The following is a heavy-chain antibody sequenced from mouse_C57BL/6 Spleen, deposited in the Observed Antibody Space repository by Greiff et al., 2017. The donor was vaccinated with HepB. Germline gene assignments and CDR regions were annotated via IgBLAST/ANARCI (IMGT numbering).Heavy chain of an antibody. CDR2: ISNGGGST. CDR1: GFTFSDYY. CDR3: ARQRDSSYFDV. V-gene: IGHV5-12*01. J-gene: IGHJ1*03. Sequence: EVMLVESGGGLVQPGGSLKLSCAASGFTFSDYYMYWVRQTPEKRLEWVAYISNGGGSTYYPDTVKGRFTISRDNAKNTLCLQMSHLKSEDTAMYYCARQRDSSYFDVWGTGTTVTVSS.